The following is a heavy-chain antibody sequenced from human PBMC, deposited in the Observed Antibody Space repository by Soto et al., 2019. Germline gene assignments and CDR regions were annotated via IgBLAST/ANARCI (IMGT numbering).Heavy chain of an antibody. CDR2: ISGSGGAT. Sequence: VQLVESGGGLVQPGGSLRLSCAASGFTFSSYAMSWVRQAPGKGLEWVSAISGSGGATWYAASVKGRFTISRDNSKNTLYLQMNSLRAEDTAVYYCAKGSPARGEGFDSWGQGTLVTVSS. V-gene: IGHV3-23*04. J-gene: IGHJ4*02. CDR1: GFTFSSYA. CDR3: AKGSPARGEGFDS. D-gene: IGHD6-6*01.